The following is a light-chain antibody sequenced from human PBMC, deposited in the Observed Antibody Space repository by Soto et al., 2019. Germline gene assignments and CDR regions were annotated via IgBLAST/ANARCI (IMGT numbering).Light chain of an antibody. Sequence: PGARATLSCRASQRVSSSYLTWYQQKPGQAPRLLIYGASSRATGIPDRFSGSGSGTDFTLTISRLEPEDFAVYYCQQYGSSSYTFGQGTKLEIK. CDR3: QQYGSSSYT. CDR2: GAS. J-gene: IGKJ2*01. CDR1: QRVSSSY. V-gene: IGKV3-20*01.